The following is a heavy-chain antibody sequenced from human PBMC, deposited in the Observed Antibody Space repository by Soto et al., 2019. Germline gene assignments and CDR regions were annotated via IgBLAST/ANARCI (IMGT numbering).Heavy chain of an antibody. Sequence: GSLRLSWAGSGFTVSNYAMSWVRQAPGKGLAWVSAISGSGGSTYYADSVKGRFTISRDNSKNTLYLQMNSLRAEDTALYYCAKVPVGATGRFDYWGQGTLVTVSS. D-gene: IGHD1-26*01. CDR1: GFTVSNYA. CDR3: AKVPVGATGRFDY. J-gene: IGHJ4*02. V-gene: IGHV3-23*01. CDR2: ISGSGGST.